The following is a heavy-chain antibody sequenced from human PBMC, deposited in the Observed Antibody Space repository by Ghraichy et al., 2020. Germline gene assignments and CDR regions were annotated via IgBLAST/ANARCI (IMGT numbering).Heavy chain of an antibody. CDR1: GFTFDDYA. CDR2: ISWNSGSI. CDR3: AKGGVWGLIVRDAFDI. J-gene: IGHJ3*02. Sequence: GGSLRLSCAASGFTFDDYAMHWVRQAPGKGLEWVSGISWNSGSIGYADSVKGRFTISRDNAKNSLYLQMNSLRAEDTALYYCAKGGVWGLIVRDAFDIWGQGTMVTVSS. V-gene: IGHV3-9*01. D-gene: IGHD3-16*01.